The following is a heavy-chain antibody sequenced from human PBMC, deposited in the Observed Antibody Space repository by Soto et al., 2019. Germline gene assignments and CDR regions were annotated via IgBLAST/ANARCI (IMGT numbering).Heavy chain of an antibody. Sequence: QVQLQESGPGLVKPSQTLSLTCTVSGGSISSGGYFWSWIRQHPGKGLEWIGFIYYSGSTYYNPSRKRRVTISVDTSKNQFSLKLSSVTAADTAVYYCAREGAAPYYYYGMDVWGQGTRVTVSS. CDR1: GGSISSGGYF. V-gene: IGHV4-31*03. J-gene: IGHJ6*02. D-gene: IGHD6-6*01. CDR3: AREGAAPYYYYGMDV. CDR2: IYYSGST.